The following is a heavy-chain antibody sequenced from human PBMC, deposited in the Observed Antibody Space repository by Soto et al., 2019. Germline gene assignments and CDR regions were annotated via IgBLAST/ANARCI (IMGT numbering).Heavy chain of an antibody. V-gene: IGHV3-33*01. Sequence: QVQLVESGGGVVQPGRSLRLSCAASGFTFSSYGMHWVRQAPGKGMEWVAVIWSDGSNKYYADSVKGRFTISRDNSKNTLYLQMNSLRAEDTAVYYCAREFWSGPFDYWGQGTLFTVSS. CDR1: GFTFSSYG. J-gene: IGHJ4*02. CDR2: IWSDGSNK. D-gene: IGHD3-3*01. CDR3: AREFWSGPFDY.